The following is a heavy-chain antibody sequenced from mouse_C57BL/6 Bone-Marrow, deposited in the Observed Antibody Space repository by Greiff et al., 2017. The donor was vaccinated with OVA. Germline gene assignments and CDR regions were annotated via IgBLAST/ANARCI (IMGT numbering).Heavy chain of an antibody. J-gene: IGHJ2*01. D-gene: IGHD1-1*01. CDR3: SKIFYGSSYDY. Sequence: QVQLQQPGAELVKPGASVKLSCKVSGYTFTSYWITWVKQRPGQGLEWFGDIFPGSGSINYNEKFKSKATLTVDTSSYTDFRQLSCRTSEDSAVDYCSKIFYGSSYDYWGQGTTLTVSS. CDR2: IFPGSGSI. CDR1: GYTFTSYW. V-gene: IGHV1-55*01.